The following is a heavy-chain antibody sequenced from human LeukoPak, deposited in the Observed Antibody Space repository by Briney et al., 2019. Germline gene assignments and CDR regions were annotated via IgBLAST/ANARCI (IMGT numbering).Heavy chain of an antibody. CDR3: ARKPGTTPHYFDY. CDR1: GGSISSSSYY. D-gene: IGHD1-1*01. J-gene: IGHJ4*02. V-gene: IGHV4-39*01. Sequence: SETLSLTCTVSGGSISSSSYYWGWIRQPPGKGLEWIGSIYYSGSTYYNPSLKSRVTISVDTPKNQFSLKLSSVTAADTAVYYCARKPGTTPHYFDYWGQGTLVTVSS. CDR2: IYYSGST.